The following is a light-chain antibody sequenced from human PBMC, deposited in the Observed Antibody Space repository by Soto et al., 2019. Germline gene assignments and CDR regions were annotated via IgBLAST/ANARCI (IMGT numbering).Light chain of an antibody. CDR3: QQYYNWPPWT. J-gene: IGKJ1*01. Sequence: EIVLTQSPGTLSLSPGERATLSCRASQSVSSDLAWYQQKPGQAPRLVIYDIFTRATGVPARFSGSGSGTDFTLTVSSLQSEDFAVYYCQQYYNWPPWTFGLGTKVDIK. V-gene: IGKV3D-15*01. CDR2: DIF. CDR1: QSVSSD.